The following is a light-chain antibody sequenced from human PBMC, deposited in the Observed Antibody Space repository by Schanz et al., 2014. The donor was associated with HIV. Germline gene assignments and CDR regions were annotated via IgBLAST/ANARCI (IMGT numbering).Light chain of an antibody. V-gene: IGLV2-14*02. J-gene: IGLJ3*02. CDR2: EVS. Sequence: QSALTQPASVSGSPGQSITISCTGTSTDVGRYNLVSWYQHHPGKAPKMMIFEVSKRPSGVSNRFSGSKSGNTASLTISGLQAEDEADYYCSSYTSSSIPVFGGGTKLTVL. CDR1: STDVGRYNL. CDR3: SSYTSSSIPV.